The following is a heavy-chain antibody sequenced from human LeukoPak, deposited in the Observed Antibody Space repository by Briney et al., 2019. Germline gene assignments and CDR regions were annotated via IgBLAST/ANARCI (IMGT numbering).Heavy chain of an antibody. Sequence: GGSLRLSCAASGFTFSSYAMSWVRQAPGKGLEWVSAISGSGGSAYYADSVKGRFTISRDKSKNTLYLQMNSLRAEDTAVYYCAKDAIKATIDLIDYWGQGTLVTVSS. D-gene: IGHD5-12*01. CDR2: ISGSGGSA. CDR3: AKDAIKATIDLIDY. J-gene: IGHJ4*02. CDR1: GFTFSSYA. V-gene: IGHV3-23*01.